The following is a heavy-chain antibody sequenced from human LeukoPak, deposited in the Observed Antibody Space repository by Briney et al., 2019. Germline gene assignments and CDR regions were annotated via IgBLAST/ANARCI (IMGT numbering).Heavy chain of an antibody. D-gene: IGHD6-19*01. CDR3: ARDGIAVAGIKGWFDP. J-gene: IGHJ5*02. Sequence: GGSLRLSCAASGFTFSSYGMHWVRQAPGKGLEWVAVIWYDGSNKYYADSVKGRFTISRDNSKNTLYLQMNSLRAEDTAVYYCARDGIAVAGIKGWFDPWGQGTLVTVSS. V-gene: IGHV3-33*01. CDR2: IWYDGSNK. CDR1: GFTFSSYG.